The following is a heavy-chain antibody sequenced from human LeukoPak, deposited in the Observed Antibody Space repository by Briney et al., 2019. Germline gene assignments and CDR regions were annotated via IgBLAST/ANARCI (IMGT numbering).Heavy chain of an antibody. CDR1: GFTFRSYR. V-gene: IGHV3-7*04. CDR3: ARGDDSAFDI. CDR2: IKQGESER. D-gene: IGHD3-22*01. J-gene: IGHJ3*02. Sequence: GGSLRLSCAASGFTFRSYRMNWVRQAPGKGLEWVASIKQGESERYYVDSVNGRFTISRDNAKNSLYLQMNSLRAEDTAVYYCARGDDSAFDIWGQGTMVTVSS.